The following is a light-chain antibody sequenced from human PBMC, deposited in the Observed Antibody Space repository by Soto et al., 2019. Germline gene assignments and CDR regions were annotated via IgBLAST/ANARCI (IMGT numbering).Light chain of an antibody. CDR2: KIS. CDR1: QSLLHSNGGTF. J-gene: IGKJ2*01. CDR3: MQATHWPYT. Sequence: DAVMTQSPLSLPVSRGQPASISCRSSQSLLHSNGGTFLNWFQQRPGQSPRRLIYKISNRDSGVPDRFSGSASGTDFTLRISRVEAEDVGVYYCMQATHWPYTFGQGTKLEIK. V-gene: IGKV2-30*02.